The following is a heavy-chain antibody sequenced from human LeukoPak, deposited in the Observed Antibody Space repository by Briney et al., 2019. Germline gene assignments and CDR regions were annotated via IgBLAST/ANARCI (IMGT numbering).Heavy chain of an antibody. CDR2: ISSSSSYI. CDR1: GFTFSSYS. J-gene: IGHJ4*02. V-gene: IGHV3-21*01. CDR3: ARGGSGYDILTGSGY. D-gene: IGHD3-9*01. Sequence: GGSLRLSCAASGFTFSSYSMNWVRQAPGKGLEWVSSISSSSSYIYYADSVKGRFTISRDNAKNSLYLQMNSLRAEDTAVYYCARGGSGYDILTGSGYWGQGTLITVSS.